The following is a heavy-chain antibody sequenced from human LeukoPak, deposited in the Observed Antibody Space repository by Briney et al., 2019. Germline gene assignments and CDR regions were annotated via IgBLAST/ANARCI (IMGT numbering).Heavy chain of an antibody. V-gene: IGHV2-70*11. CDR1: GFSLSTSGMC. D-gene: IGHD6-13*01. CDR2: IDWGDDK. Sequence: RRSGPTLVKPTQTLTLTCTFSGFSLSTSGMCVSWIRQPPGKALEWLARIDWGDDKYYGTSLKTRLTISKDTSKNQVVLTMTNMDPVDTATYYCARTRLSQQQLVIVDPWGQGTLVTVSS. J-gene: IGHJ5*02. CDR3: ARTRLSQQQLVIVDP.